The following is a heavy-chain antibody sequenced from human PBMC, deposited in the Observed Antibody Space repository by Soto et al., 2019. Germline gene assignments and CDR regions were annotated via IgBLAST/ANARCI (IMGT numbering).Heavy chain of an antibody. Sequence: GGSLRLSCAASGFTFSSYAMSWVRQAPGKGLEWVSAISGSGGSTYYADSVKGRFTISRDNFKNTLYLQMNSLRAEDTAVYYCAKGSSFAPDYYYYMDVWGKGTTVTVSS. CDR1: GFTFSSYA. CDR3: AKGSSFAPDYYYYMDV. V-gene: IGHV3-23*01. CDR2: ISGSGGST. D-gene: IGHD6-6*01. J-gene: IGHJ6*03.